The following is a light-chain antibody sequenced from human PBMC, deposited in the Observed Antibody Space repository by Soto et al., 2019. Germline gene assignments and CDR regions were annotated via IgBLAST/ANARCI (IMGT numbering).Light chain of an antibody. CDR1: SREPGNYKY. CDR3: ASYRGASTRGV. CDR2: EVT. J-gene: IGLJ1*01. V-gene: IGLV2-14*01. Sequence: QSVLTQPASMSGPPGRSTTIFCTGSSREPGNYKYVSWSQHHPGKSPKLMIYEVTSRASGGSECFSGYKSGLTASLTIPGLQPEDEAEDGGASYRGASTRGVFGTESKGPGL.